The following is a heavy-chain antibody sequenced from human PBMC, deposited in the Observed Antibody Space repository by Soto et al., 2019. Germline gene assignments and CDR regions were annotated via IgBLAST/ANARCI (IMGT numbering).Heavy chain of an antibody. CDR1: GFTFSSHA. Sequence: GGSLRLSCTASGFTFSSHAMTWVRQAPWKGLEWVSGLSDSGISIYYADSVKDRLTISRDNSKNTLYLQIHTLRAEDTAVYYCAKVSSSWYAGFFDFRGKGTLVTVST. CDR3: AKVSSSWYAGFFDF. D-gene: IGHD6-13*01. V-gene: IGHV3-23*01. CDR2: LSDSGISI. J-gene: IGHJ4*02.